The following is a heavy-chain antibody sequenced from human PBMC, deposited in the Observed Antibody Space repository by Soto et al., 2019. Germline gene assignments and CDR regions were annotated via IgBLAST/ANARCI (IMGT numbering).Heavy chain of an antibody. D-gene: IGHD4-17*01. V-gene: IGHV3-48*02. CDR2: ISSSSSTI. Sequence: EVQLVESGGRLVHPGGSLRLSCAASGFTLSSYSMNWARQAPGKGLEWVSYISSSSSTIYYADSVKGRFTISRDNAKNSLYLPMNSLRDEDTAVYYCVRGGAFKIDYWGQGTLVTVSS. CDR3: VRGGAFKIDY. CDR1: GFTLSSYS. J-gene: IGHJ4*02.